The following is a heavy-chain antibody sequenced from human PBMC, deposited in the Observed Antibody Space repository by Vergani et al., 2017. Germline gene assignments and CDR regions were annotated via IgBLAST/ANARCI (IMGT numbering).Heavy chain of an antibody. D-gene: IGHD2-2*01. CDR1: GGSFSGYY. CDR3: ARASPRVVPAAMYWYFDL. J-gene: IGHJ2*01. Sequence: QVQLQQWGAGLLKPSETLSLTCAVYGGSFSGYYWSWIRQPPGKGLEWIGEINHSGSTNYNPSLKSRVTISVDTSKNQFSLKLSSVTAADTAVYYCARASPRVVPAAMYWYFDLWGRGTLVTVSS. CDR2: INHSGST. V-gene: IGHV4-34*01.